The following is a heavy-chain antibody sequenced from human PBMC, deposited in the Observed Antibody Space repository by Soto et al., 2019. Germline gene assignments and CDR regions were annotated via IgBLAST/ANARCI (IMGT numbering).Heavy chain of an antibody. V-gene: IGHV1-69*13. Sequence: PSVKVSCKASGGTFSSYAISWVRQAPGQGLEWMGGIIPIFGTANYAQKFQGRVTITADESASTAYMELSSLRSEDTAVYYCARVGSSKIHYYYYGMDVWGQGTTVTVSS. CDR3: ARVGSSKIHYYYYGMDV. CDR1: GGTFSSYA. CDR2: IIPIFGTA. D-gene: IGHD6-13*01. J-gene: IGHJ6*02.